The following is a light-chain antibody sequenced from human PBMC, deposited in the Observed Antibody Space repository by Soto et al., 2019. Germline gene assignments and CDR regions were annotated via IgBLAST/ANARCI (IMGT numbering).Light chain of an antibody. V-gene: IGLV1-40*01. CDR3: QPYDSSLSGVV. Sequence: QYVLTQPPSVSGAPGQRVTISCTGSSSNIGAGYDVHWYQQLPGTAPKLLIYGNSNRPSGVPDRFSGSKSGTSASLAITGLQAEDEADYYCQPYDSSLSGVVFGGGTKVTVL. CDR2: GNS. CDR1: SSNIGAGYD. J-gene: IGLJ2*01.